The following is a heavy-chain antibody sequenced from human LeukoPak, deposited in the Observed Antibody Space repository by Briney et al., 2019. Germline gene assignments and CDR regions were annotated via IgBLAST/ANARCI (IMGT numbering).Heavy chain of an antibody. CDR3: ATGGTCSGGSCYWDY. Sequence: GASVKVSCKASGGTFSSYAISWVRQAPGPGLEWMGGIIPFFGTAKYAQKFQGRVTITTDESTSTADMELSSLRSEDTAVYYCATGGTCSGGSCYWDYWGQGTLVTVSS. J-gene: IGHJ4*02. D-gene: IGHD2-15*01. CDR1: GGTFSSYA. V-gene: IGHV1-69*05. CDR2: IIPFFGTA.